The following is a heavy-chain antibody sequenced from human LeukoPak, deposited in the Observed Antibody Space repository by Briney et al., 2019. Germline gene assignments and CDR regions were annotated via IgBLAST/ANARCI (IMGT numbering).Heavy chain of an antibody. CDR2: INPDGTST. D-gene: IGHD2-21*02. Sequence: GGSLRLSCAASGLTFIAYGMQWVRQAPGKGLVWVSRINPDGTSTSYADSVKGRFTVSRDNAKNTLYLQVNSLRAEDTAVYFCTRELPREVTLDYWGRGTLVTVSS. J-gene: IGHJ4*01. CDR3: TRELPREVTLDY. V-gene: IGHV3-74*01. CDR1: GLTFIAYG.